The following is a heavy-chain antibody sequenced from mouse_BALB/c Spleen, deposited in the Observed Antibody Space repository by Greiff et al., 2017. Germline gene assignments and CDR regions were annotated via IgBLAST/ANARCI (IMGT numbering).Heavy chain of an antibody. Sequence: QVHVKQSGAELVKPGASVKLSCKASGYTFTSYYMYWVKQRPGQGLEWIGEINPSNGGTNFNEKFKSKATLTVDKSSSTAYMQLSSLTSEDSAVYYCTRSGNYIHYAMDYWGQGTSVTVSS. J-gene: IGHJ4*01. CDR1: GYTFTSYY. D-gene: IGHD2-1*01. V-gene: IGHV1S81*02. CDR3: TRSGNYIHYAMDY. CDR2: INPSNGGT.